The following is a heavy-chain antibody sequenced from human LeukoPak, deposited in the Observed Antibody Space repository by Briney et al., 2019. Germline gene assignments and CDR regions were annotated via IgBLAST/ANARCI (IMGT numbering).Heavy chain of an antibody. J-gene: IGHJ6*02. D-gene: IGHD6-19*01. CDR3: ARASGIAVAGFYYYYGMDV. Sequence: SQTLSLTCTVSGDSISSGDYYWSWIRQPPGKGLEWIGEINHSGSTNYNPSLKSRVTISVDTSKNQFSLELSSVTAADTAVYYCARASGIAVAGFYYYYGMDVWGQGTTVTVSS. CDR2: INHSGST. V-gene: IGHV4-30-4*01. CDR1: GDSISSGDYY.